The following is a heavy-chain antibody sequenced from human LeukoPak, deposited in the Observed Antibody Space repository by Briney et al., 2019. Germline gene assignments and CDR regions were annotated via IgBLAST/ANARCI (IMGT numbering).Heavy chain of an antibody. V-gene: IGHV4-34*01. D-gene: IGHD3-16*02. J-gene: IGHJ5*02. CDR3: ARGRNYDYVWGSYRRTRKYKWFDP. Sequence: SETLSLTCAVYGGSFSGYYWSWIRHPPRKGLEGIGEINHSGSTNYNPSLKGRVTISVDTSKNQFSLKPGSVTDPDTAVYYCARGRNYDYVWGSYRRTRKYKWFDPWGQGTLVTVSS. CDR1: GGSFSGYY. CDR2: INHSGST.